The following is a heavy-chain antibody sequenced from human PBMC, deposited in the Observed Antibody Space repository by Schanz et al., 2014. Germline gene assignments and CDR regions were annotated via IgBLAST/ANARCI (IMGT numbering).Heavy chain of an antibody. Sequence: QVQLVESGGGVVQPGRSLRLSCAASGFTFSSYAVHWVRQAPDKGLVWVAVTSSDGSLKYYADSVKGRFTISRDNSRDTVYLQMNSLRGEDTAVYYCARGLVRYFAYWGQGTLVTVSS. D-gene: IGHD2-8*02. V-gene: IGHV3-30*04. CDR1: GFTFSSYA. CDR3: ARGLVRYFAY. J-gene: IGHJ4*02. CDR2: TSSDGSLK.